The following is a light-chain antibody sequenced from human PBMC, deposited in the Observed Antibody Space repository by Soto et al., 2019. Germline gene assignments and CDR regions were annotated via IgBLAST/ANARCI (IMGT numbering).Light chain of an antibody. Sequence: DIQMTQSPSTLSGSVGDRVTITCRASQTISSWLAWYQQKPGKAPKLLIYKASTLKSGVPSRLSGSGSVTEFTLTISSLHPDDFATYYCQPYNSYSEAFGQGTKVELK. J-gene: IGKJ1*01. V-gene: IGKV1-5*03. CDR3: QPYNSYSEA. CDR1: QTISSW. CDR2: KAS.